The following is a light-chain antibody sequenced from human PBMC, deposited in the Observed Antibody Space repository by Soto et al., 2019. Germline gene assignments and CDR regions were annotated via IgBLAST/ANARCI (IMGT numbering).Light chain of an antibody. Sequence: DIQMPQSPSTLSASVGDRVTITCRASQSINSWLAWYQQKPGKAPKLLIYKASSLQSGVPSRFSGSGSGTEFTLTVSSLQPDDFATYYCQQYTTYPYTFGQGNQLEIK. V-gene: IGKV1-5*03. CDR2: KAS. J-gene: IGKJ2*01. CDR3: QQYTTYPYT. CDR1: QSINSW.